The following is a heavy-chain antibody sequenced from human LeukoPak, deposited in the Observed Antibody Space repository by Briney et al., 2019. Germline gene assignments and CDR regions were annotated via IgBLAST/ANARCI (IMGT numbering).Heavy chain of an antibody. CDR2: IGSSSSYI. Sequence: PWGSLRLSCAASGFTFSSYVMNWVRQAPGRGLEWVSSIGSSSSYIYYADSMKGRFTISRDNAKKSLYLQMNSLRAEDTAVYYCARVLAYYDFWSGYSDYWGQGTLVTVSS. J-gene: IGHJ4*02. CDR3: ARVLAYYDFWSGYSDY. V-gene: IGHV3-21*01. D-gene: IGHD3-3*01. CDR1: GFTFSSYV.